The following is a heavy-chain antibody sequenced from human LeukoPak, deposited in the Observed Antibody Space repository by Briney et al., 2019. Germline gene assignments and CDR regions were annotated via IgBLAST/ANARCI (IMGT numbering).Heavy chain of an antibody. CDR3: ATDFYDST. J-gene: IGHJ5*02. Sequence: GGSLRLSCAASGFTFSNAWMSWVRQAPGKGLEWVGRIRSNSDGGTIDYAAPVKGRFTLSRDDSKTTLYLQMNSLQTEDTAVYYCATDFYDSTWGQGTLVTVSS. V-gene: IGHV3-15*01. D-gene: IGHD3-22*01. CDR1: GFTFSNAW. CDR2: IRSNSDGGTI.